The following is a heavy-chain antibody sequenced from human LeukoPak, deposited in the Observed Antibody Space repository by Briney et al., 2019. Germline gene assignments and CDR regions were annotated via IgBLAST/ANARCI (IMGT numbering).Heavy chain of an antibody. J-gene: IGHJ6*03. V-gene: IGHV1-8*03. D-gene: IGHD2-2*01. CDR2: MNPNSGNT. CDR1: GYTFTSYD. Sequence: ASVKVSCKASGYTFTSYDINWVRQATGQGLEWMGWMNPNSGNTGYAQKFQGRVTITRNTSISTAYMELSSLRSEDTAVYYCARGARYCSSTSCYSLYYYYYMDVWGKGTTVTVSS. CDR3: ARGARYCSSTSCYSLYYYYYMDV.